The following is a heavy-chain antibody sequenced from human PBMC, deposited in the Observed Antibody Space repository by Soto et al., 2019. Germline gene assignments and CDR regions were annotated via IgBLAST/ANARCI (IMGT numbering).Heavy chain of an antibody. CDR3: ARGTCSSTSCLGAFDI. J-gene: IGHJ3*02. D-gene: IGHD2-2*01. V-gene: IGHV1-3*01. Sequence: QVQLVQSGAEVKKPGASVKVSCKASGYTFTSYAMHWVRQAPGQRLEWMGWINAGNGNTKYSQKFQGRVTITRDTSASTDYMELSSLRSEDTAVYYCARGTCSSTSCLGAFDIWGQGTMVTVSS. CDR1: GYTFTSYA. CDR2: INAGNGNT.